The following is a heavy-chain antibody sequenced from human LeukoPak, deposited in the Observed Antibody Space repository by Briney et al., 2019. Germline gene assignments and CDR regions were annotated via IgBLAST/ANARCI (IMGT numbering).Heavy chain of an antibody. D-gene: IGHD4-17*01. CDR3: AREGLRSDAFDI. CDR1: GYTFTSYA. Sequence: ASVKVSCKASGYTFTSYAMHWVRQAPGQRLEWMGWINAGNGNTKYSQKFQGRVTITRDTSASTAYMELSSLRSEDTAVYYCAREGLRSDAFDIWGQGTMVTVSS. V-gene: IGHV1-3*01. CDR2: INAGNGNT. J-gene: IGHJ3*02.